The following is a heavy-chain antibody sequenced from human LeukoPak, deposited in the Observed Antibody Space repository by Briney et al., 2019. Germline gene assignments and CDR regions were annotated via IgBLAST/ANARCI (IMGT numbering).Heavy chain of an antibody. CDR2: IYYSGST. J-gene: IGHJ3*02. CDR1: GGSISSYY. Sequence: TSETLSLTCTVSGGSISSYYWSWLRQPPGKGLGWIGYIYYSGSTNYNPSLKSRVTISVDTSKNQFSLKLSSVTAADTAVYYCARGDGYNNRAFEIWGQGTMATVSS. CDR3: ARGDGYNNRAFEI. D-gene: IGHD5-24*01. V-gene: IGHV4-59*01.